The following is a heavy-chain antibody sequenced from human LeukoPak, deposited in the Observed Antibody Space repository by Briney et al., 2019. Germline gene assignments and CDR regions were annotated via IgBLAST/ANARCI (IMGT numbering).Heavy chain of an antibody. J-gene: IGHJ4*02. V-gene: IGHV3-23*01. CDR2: ISGSGGST. D-gene: IGHD4-17*01. CDR3: AKEAPYAYGDQPDDY. CDR1: GVTFTSYA. Sequence: GGSLRLSCAPSGVTFTSYAMSWVPEAPGKGVEWVSAISGSGGSTYYAESVKGRFTISRDNSKTTLYLQMTRLRAECTPLYYCAKEAPYAYGDQPDDYWGQGTLVTVSS.